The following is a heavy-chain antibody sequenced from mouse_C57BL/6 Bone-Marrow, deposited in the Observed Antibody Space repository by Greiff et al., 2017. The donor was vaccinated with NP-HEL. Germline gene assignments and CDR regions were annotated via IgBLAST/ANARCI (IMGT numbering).Heavy chain of an antibody. Sequence: VQLQQSGPELVKPGASVKISCKASGYTFTDYYMNWVKQSHGKSLEWIGDINPNNGGTSYNQKFKGKATLTVDKSSSTAYMELRSLTSEDSAVYYCARGGYYGSIFDYWGQGTTLTVSS. CDR3: ARGGYYGSIFDY. D-gene: IGHD1-1*01. CDR2: INPNNGGT. CDR1: GYTFTDYY. J-gene: IGHJ2*01. V-gene: IGHV1-26*01.